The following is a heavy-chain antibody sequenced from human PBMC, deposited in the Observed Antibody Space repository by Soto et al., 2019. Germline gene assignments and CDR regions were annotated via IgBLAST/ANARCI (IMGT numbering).Heavy chain of an antibody. D-gene: IGHD2-2*01. CDR1: GYTFTSYG. J-gene: IGHJ4*02. V-gene: IGHV1-18*01. CDR2: ISAYNGNT. Sequence: GASVKVSCKASGYTFTSYGISWVRQAPGQGLEWMGWISAYNGNTNYAQKLQGRVTMTTDTSTSTAYMELRSLRSDDTAVYYCARDSRYCISTSCHRPAPDYWGQGTLVTVSS. CDR3: ARDSRYCISTSCHRPAPDY.